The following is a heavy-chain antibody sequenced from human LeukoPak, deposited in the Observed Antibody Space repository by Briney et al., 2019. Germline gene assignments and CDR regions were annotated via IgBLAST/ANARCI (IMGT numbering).Heavy chain of an antibody. J-gene: IGHJ5*02. CDR2: IRPSGDNT. V-gene: IGHV3-23*01. Sequence: GGSLRLSCAASGFTFSSYDMTWVRQAPGRGLEWVSSIRPSGDNTYYGDSVKGRFTIPRGNSKNTVYLQMNNMRVDDTAIYYCARVAGWHWFDPWGQGTLVTVSS. CDR3: ARVAGWHWFDP. CDR1: GFTFSSYD. D-gene: IGHD6-19*01.